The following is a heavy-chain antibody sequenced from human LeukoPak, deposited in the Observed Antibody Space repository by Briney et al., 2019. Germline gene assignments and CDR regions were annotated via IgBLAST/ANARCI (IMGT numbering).Heavy chain of an antibody. CDR1: GGSFSGYY. J-gene: IGHJ4*02. V-gene: IGHV4-34*01. CDR3: ARLSGIAAV. Sequence: SETLSLTCAVYGGSFSGYYWSWIRQPPGKGLEWIGEINHSGSTNYNPSLKSRVTISVDTSKNQFSLKLSSVTAADTAVYYCARLSGIAAVWGQGILVTVSS. D-gene: IGHD6-13*01. CDR2: INHSGST.